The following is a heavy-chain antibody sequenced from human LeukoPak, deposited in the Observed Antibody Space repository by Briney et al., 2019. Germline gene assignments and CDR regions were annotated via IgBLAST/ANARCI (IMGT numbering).Heavy chain of an antibody. CDR1: GYTFTGYY. CDR3: ARVGDVSDCSSTSCYIRRWFDP. V-gene: IGHV1-2*02. D-gene: IGHD2-2*02. J-gene: IGHJ5*02. CDR2: TNPNSGGT. Sequence: ASVKVSCKASGYTFTGYYMHWVRQAPGQGLEWMGWTNPNSGGTNYAQKFQGRVTMTRDTSISTAYMELSRLRSDDTAVYYCARVGDVSDCSSTSCYIRRWFDPWGQGTLVTVSS.